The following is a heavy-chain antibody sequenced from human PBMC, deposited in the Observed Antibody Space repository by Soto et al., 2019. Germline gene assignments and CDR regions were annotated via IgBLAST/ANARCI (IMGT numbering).Heavy chain of an antibody. J-gene: IGHJ4*02. D-gene: IGHD6-13*01. CDR3: AKASVWYPYFDS. CDR2: ITYTGVST. Sequence: EAQLLESGGDLVQPGGSLRLSCAASEFSFDDYAMSWVRQAPGKGLEWVSSITYTGVSTYYADSVKGRFTISRVNSKDTLYLQMNSLRAEDTAIYYCAKASVWYPYFDSWGQGTLVTVSS. V-gene: IGHV3-23*01. CDR1: EFSFDDYA.